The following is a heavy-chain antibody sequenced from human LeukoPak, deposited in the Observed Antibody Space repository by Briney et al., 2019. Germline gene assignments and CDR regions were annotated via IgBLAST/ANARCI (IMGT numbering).Heavy chain of an antibody. V-gene: IGHV4-59*01. CDR1: GGSISSYY. CDR2: IYYSGST. D-gene: IGHD2-2*01. Sequence: PSETLSLTCTVSGGSISSYYWSWIRQPPGKGLEWIGYIYYSGSTNYNPSLKSRVTISVDTSKNQFSLKLSSVTAADTAVYYCARGPSYQLLNWFDPWGQGTLVTVSS. CDR3: ARGPSYQLLNWFDP. J-gene: IGHJ5*02.